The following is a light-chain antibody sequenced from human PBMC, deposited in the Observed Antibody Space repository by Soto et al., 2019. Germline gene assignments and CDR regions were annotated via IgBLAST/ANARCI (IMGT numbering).Light chain of an antibody. CDR2: HVS. CDR1: SGDVGAYNF. CDR3: SSYAGSDTFV. V-gene: IGLV2-14*03. Sequence: QSALTQPASVSGSPGQSITISCTGTSGDVGAYNFVSWYQQHPGKAPKLIVYHVSDRPSGFSSRFSGSKSGNSASLTISGLHAEDEADYYCSSYAGSDTFVFGKGTKLTVL. J-gene: IGLJ1*01.